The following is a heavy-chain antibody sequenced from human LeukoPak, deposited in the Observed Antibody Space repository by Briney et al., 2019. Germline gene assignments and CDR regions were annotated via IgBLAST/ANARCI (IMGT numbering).Heavy chain of an antibody. D-gene: IGHD3-22*01. CDR1: GYTFTGYY. V-gene: IGHV1-2*02. Sequence: ASVKVSCKASGYTFTGYYMHWVRQAPGQGLEGMGWINPNSGDTNYAQKFHGRVTMTMDTSIRTAYMELSRLRSDDTAVYYCARGEDYYDSRGAGVDYWGXGTLVTVXX. CDR3: ARGEDYYDSRGAGVDY. CDR2: INPNSGDT. J-gene: IGHJ4*02.